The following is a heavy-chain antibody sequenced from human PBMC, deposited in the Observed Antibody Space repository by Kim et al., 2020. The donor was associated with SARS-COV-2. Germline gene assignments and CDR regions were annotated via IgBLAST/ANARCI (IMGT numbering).Heavy chain of an antibody. J-gene: IGHJ3*02. Sequence: SETLSLTCTVSGYSISSGYYWGWIRQPPGKGLEWIGSIYHSGSTYYNPSLKSRVTISVDTSKNQFSLKLSSVTAADTAVYYCARVSTSGAWGYYDSFPPQKDAFDIWGQGTMVTVSS. D-gene: IGHD3-22*01. V-gene: IGHV4-38-2*02. CDR2: IYHSGST. CDR3: ARVSTSGAWGYYDSFPPQKDAFDI. CDR1: GYSISSGYY.